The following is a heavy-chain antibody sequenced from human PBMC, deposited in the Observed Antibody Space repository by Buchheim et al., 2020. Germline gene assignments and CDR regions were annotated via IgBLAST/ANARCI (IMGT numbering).Heavy chain of an antibody. V-gene: IGHV3-48*01. D-gene: IGHD3-3*01. CDR3: AKEASYDFWSDYYGMDV. CDR2: ISSSSSTI. Sequence: DVQLVESGGGLVQPGGSLRLSCTASGFTFSTHSMNWVRQAPGKGLEWVSYISSSSSTINYADSVKGRFTVSRDNGKNSLYLQMNSLRAEDTAVYYCAKEASYDFWSDYYGMDVWGQGTT. J-gene: IGHJ6*02. CDR1: GFTFSTHS.